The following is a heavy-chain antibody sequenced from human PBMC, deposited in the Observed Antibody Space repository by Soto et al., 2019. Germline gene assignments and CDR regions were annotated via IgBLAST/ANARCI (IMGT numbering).Heavy chain of an antibody. D-gene: IGHD2-2*01. Sequence: GASVKVSCKASGYTFTTYYMHWVRQAPGQGLEWMGIINPSGGSISYAQKFQGRVTMTRDTSTSTVYMELSSLRSEDSAVYYCATKGYCSSTSCPPPYYYYYMDVWGKGTTVTVS. V-gene: IGHV1-46*03. CDR2: INPSGGSI. J-gene: IGHJ6*03. CDR3: ATKGYCSSTSCPPPYYYYYMDV. CDR1: GYTFTTYY.